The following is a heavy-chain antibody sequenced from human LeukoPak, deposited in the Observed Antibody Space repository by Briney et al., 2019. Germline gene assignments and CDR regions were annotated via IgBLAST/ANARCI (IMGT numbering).Heavy chain of an antibody. CDR1: GFSFGNYA. J-gene: IGHJ5*01. V-gene: IGHV3-23*01. CDR3: VKDPRDTYGTNWFVS. CDR2: ISGTGGAT. Sequence: GGSLRLSCVASGFSFGNYAMSWVRQAPGKGLQWVSQISGTGGATWYAGFARDRFTISRDNSRKTLYLQMSGLRVEDTAMYYCVKDPRDTYGTNWFVSWGQGTLLIVSS. D-gene: IGHD2-21*01.